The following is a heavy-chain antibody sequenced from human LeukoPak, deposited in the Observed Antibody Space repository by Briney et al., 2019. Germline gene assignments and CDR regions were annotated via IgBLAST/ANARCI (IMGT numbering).Heavy chain of an antibody. CDR1: GFTFSDYW. D-gene: IGHD5-12*01. CDR2: IETVGDQK. CDR3: ARDIPSGFYTPDY. V-gene: IGHV3-7*01. Sequence: PGGSLRLSCVASGFTFSDYWMSWVRQAPGKGLEWVANIETVGDQKNYVDSVKGRFAISRDNARNSLYLQMNSLTDEDTAVYYCARDIPSGFYTPDYWGRGTLVTVSS. J-gene: IGHJ4*02.